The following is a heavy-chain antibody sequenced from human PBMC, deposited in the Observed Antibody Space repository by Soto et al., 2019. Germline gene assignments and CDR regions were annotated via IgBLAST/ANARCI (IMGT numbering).Heavy chain of an antibody. D-gene: IGHD3-9*01. V-gene: IGHV3-21*01. CDR1: GFTFSSYS. CDR2: ISSSSSYI. J-gene: IGHJ4*02. CDR3: ASKSRPLKDDILTGSHPNGY. Sequence: PGGSLRLSCAASGFTFSSYSMNWVRQAPGKGLEWVSSISSSSSYIYYADSVKGRFTISRDNAKNSLYLQMNSLRAEDTAVYYCASKSRPLKDDILTGSHPNGYWGQGTLVTVSS.